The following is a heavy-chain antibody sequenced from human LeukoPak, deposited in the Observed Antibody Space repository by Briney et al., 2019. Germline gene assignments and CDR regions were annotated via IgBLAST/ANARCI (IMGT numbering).Heavy chain of an antibody. D-gene: IGHD2-2*01. CDR2: IYYRGST. CDR1: GGSISSSPYY. V-gene: IGHV4-39*01. J-gene: IGHJ5*02. CDR3: ARHYLSDGILSTFDP. Sequence: KPSETLSLTCTVSGGSISSSPYYWGWIRQPPGKGLEWIGTIYYRGSTYSNPSLNSRVTISLDTSKNQFSLRPRSVTAADTALYYCARHYLSDGILSTFDPWGQGTLVTVSS.